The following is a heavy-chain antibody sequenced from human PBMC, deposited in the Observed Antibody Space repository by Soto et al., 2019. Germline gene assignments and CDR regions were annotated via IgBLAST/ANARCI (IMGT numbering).Heavy chain of an antibody. J-gene: IGHJ6*02. D-gene: IGHD6-19*01. CDR1: GYTFTSYA. CDR3: ARARFTGSGWYYYYYYGMDV. CDR2: INAGNGNT. Sequence: ASVKVSCKASGYTFTSYAMHWVRQAPGQRLEWMGWINAGNGNTKYSQKFQGRVTITRDTSASTAYMELSSLRSEDTAVYYCARARFTGSGWYYYYYYGMDVWGQGTTVTVSS. V-gene: IGHV1-3*01.